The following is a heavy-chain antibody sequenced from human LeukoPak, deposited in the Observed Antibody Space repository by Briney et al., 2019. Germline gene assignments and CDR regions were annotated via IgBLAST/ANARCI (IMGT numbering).Heavy chain of an antibody. CDR3: ARGGMVRGAVDY. V-gene: IGHV1-18*01. CDR2: ISAYNGNT. J-gene: IGHJ4*02. CDR1: GGTFSSYA. D-gene: IGHD3-10*01. Sequence: ASVKVSCKASGGTFSSYAISWVRQAPGQGLEWMGWISAYNGNTNYAQKLQGRVTMTTDTSTSTAYMELRSLRSDDTAVYYCARGGMVRGAVDYWGQGTLVTVSS.